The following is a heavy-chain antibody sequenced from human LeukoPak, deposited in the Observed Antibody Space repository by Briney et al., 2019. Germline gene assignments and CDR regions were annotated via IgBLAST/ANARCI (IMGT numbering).Heavy chain of an antibody. D-gene: IGHD3-3*01. CDR2: ISGTGGSA. V-gene: IGHV3-23*01. J-gene: IGHJ1*01. Sequence: GGSLRLSCAVSGFTFNNNAMNWVRQGPGEGLEWVSAISGTGGSAYYADSVKGRFTISRDNSKNTLYLEMNSLRADDTAVYYCAQAEKRESGHRFQHWGQGILVTVSS. CDR1: GFTFNNNA. CDR3: AQAEKRESGHRFQH.